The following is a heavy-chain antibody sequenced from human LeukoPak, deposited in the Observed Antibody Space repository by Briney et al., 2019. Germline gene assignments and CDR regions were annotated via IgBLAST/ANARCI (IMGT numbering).Heavy chain of an antibody. Sequence: KPSETLSLTCTVSGGSISSYYWSWIRQPAGKGLEWIGRIYTSGSTNYNPSLKSRVTMSVDTSKNQFSLKLSSVTAADTAVYYRARHGRVESGIAVAGTLHLDYWGQGTLVTVSS. D-gene: IGHD6-19*01. V-gene: IGHV4-4*07. J-gene: IGHJ4*02. CDR2: IYTSGST. CDR1: GGSISSYY. CDR3: ARHGRVESGIAVAGTLHLDY.